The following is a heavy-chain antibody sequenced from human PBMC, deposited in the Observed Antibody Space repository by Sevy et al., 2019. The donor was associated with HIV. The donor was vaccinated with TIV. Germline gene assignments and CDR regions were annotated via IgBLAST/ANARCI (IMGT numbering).Heavy chain of an antibody. CDR2: IGSSGSTI. CDR1: GFTFSVYS. D-gene: IGHD3-22*01. J-gene: IGHJ4*01. V-gene: IGHV3-48*04. CDR3: ASDVYYSDGSGYVFVH. Sequence: GGSLRLSCAASGFTFSVYSMNWVRQAPGKGLEWLSYIGSSGSTIAYADSVKGRFTISRDNAWSSLFLQMNSLRPEDTAVYYCASDVYYSDGSGYVFVHWGHGTLVTLSS.